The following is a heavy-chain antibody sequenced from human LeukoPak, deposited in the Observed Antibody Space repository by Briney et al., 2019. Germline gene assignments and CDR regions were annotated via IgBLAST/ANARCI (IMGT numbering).Heavy chain of an antibody. CDR3: VRDRDSGTYYYYYGMDV. J-gene: IGHJ6*02. D-gene: IGHD1-26*01. V-gene: IGHV4-59*01. Sequence: SETLSLTCTVSGGSISTYYRSWIRQPPGKGLEWIGYIYYSGSTNYNPSLKSRVTISVDTSKNQFSLKLTSVTAADTAVYYCVRDRDSGTYYYYYGMDVWGQGTTVTVSS. CDR1: GGSISTYY. CDR2: IYYSGST.